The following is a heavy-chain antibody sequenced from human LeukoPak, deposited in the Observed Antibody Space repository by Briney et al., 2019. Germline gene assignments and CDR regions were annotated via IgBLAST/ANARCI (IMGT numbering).Heavy chain of an antibody. CDR3: ARVTDFWSGYVDY. V-gene: IGHV4-59*01. CDR1: GGSISSYY. Sequence: PSETLSLTCTVSGGSISSYYWSWIRQPPGKGLEWIGYIYYSGSTNYNPSLKSRVTISVDTSKNQFSLKLSSVTAADTAVYYCARVTDFWSGYVDYWGQGTLVTVSS. J-gene: IGHJ4*02. D-gene: IGHD3-3*01. CDR2: IYYSGST.